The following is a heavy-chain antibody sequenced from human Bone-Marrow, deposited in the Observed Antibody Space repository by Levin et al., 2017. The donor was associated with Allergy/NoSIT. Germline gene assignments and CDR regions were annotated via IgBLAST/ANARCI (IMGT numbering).Heavy chain of an antibody. CDR3: AKEIRMGTTVTSGWGY. CDR1: GFTFSSYA. J-gene: IGHJ4*02. D-gene: IGHD4-11*01. CDR2: ISGSGGST. V-gene: IGHV3-23*01. Sequence: ASVKVSCAASGFTFSSYAMSWVRQAPGKGLEWVSAISGSGGSTYYADSVKGRFTISRDNSKNTLYLQMNSLRAEDTAVYYCAKEIRMGTTVTSGWGYWGQGTLVTVSS.